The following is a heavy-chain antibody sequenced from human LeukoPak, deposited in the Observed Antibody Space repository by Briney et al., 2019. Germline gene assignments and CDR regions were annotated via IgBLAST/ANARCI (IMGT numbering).Heavy chain of an antibody. V-gene: IGHV4-39*02. CDR1: GGSISSSSYY. CDR3: ARDNHILTGYCAFDY. CDR2: IYYSGST. J-gene: IGHJ4*02. D-gene: IGHD3-9*01. Sequence: SETLSLTCTVSGGSISSSSYYWGWIRQPPGKGLEWIGSIYYSGSTYYNPSLKSRVTISVDTSKNQFSLKLSSVTAADTAVYYCARDNHILTGYCAFDYWGQGTLVTVSS.